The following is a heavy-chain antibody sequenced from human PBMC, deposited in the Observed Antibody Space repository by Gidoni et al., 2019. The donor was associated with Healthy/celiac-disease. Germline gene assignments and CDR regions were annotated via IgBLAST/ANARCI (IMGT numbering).Heavy chain of an antibody. Sequence: QVQLQQWGAGLLKPSETLSLTCAVYGGSFSGYYWSWIRQPPGKGLEWIGEINHSGSTNYNPSLKSRVTISVDTSKNQFSLKLSSVTAADTAVYYCARTFQTGSRYFDLWGRGTLVTVSS. CDR2: INHSGST. CDR1: GGSFSGYY. D-gene: IGHD3-16*01. V-gene: IGHV4-34*01. J-gene: IGHJ2*01. CDR3: ARTFQTGSRYFDL.